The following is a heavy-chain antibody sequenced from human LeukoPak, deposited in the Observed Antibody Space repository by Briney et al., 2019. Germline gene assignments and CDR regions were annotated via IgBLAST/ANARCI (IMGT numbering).Heavy chain of an antibody. D-gene: IGHD5-18*01. CDR2: INHSGST. CDR1: GGSFSGYY. J-gene: IGHJ4*02. Sequence: SETLSLTCAVYGGSFSGYYWSWIRQPPGKGLEWIGEINHSGSTNYNPSLKSRVTISVDASKNQFSLKLSSVTAADTAVHYCARHTAMVTPSANAFDYWGQGTLVTVSS. V-gene: IGHV4-34*01. CDR3: ARHTAMVTPSANAFDY.